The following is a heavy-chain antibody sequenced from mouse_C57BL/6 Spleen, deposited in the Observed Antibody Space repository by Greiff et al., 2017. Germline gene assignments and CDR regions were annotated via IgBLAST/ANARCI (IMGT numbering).Heavy chain of an antibody. CDR3: ARRAPFTTVVPFDY. Sequence: QVQLQQSGAELVKPGASVKLSCKASGYTFTSYWMHWVKQRPGQGLEWIGMIHPNSGSTNYNEKFKSKATLTVDKASSTAYMQLSSLTSEDSAVXYCARRAPFTTVVPFDYWGQGTTLTVSS. CDR2: IHPNSGST. D-gene: IGHD1-1*01. CDR1: GYTFTSYW. J-gene: IGHJ2*01. V-gene: IGHV1-64*01.